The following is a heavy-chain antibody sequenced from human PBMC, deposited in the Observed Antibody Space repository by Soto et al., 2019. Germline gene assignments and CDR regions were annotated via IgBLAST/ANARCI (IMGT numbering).Heavy chain of an antibody. V-gene: IGHV3-48*02. CDR2: ISSSSSTI. CDR1: GFTFSSYS. J-gene: IGHJ6*02. Sequence: PGGSLRLSCAASGFTFSSYSMNWVRQAPGKGLEWVSYISSSSSTIYYADSVKGRFTISRDNAKNSLYLQMNSLRDEDTAVYYCARVPYNCIDLCAESYGMVVWCPGPTVSVS. D-gene: IGHD1-20*01. CDR3: ARVPYNCIDLCAESYGMVV.